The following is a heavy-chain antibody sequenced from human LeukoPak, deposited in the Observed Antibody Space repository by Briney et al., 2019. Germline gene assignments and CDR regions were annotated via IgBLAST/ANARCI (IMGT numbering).Heavy chain of an antibody. CDR3: AKYYYDSSGPHLGT. CDR2: INPSGGST. V-gene: IGHV1-46*01. J-gene: IGHJ4*02. CDR1: GYTFTSYY. D-gene: IGHD3-22*01. Sequence: GASVKVSCKASGYTFTSYYMHWVRQAPGQGLEWMGIINPSGGSTSYAQKFQGRVTMTTDTSTSTAYMELRSLRSDDTAVYYCAKYYYDSSGPHLGTWGQGTLVTVSS.